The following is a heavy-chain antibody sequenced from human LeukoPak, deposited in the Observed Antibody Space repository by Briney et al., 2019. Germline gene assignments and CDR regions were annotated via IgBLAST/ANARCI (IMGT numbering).Heavy chain of an antibody. J-gene: IGHJ4*02. CDR2: IIPSGST. Sequence: PSETLSLTCTVSGASIRHYYWSWIRQPAGKGLEWIGRIIPSGSTNFNPSLKSRVTMSVGTSKNQFSLKLNSVTAADTAVYYCAKEGATPGPDFDYWGQGTLVIVSS. CDR3: AKEGATPGPDFDY. CDR1: GASIRHYY. D-gene: IGHD1-26*01. V-gene: IGHV4-4*07.